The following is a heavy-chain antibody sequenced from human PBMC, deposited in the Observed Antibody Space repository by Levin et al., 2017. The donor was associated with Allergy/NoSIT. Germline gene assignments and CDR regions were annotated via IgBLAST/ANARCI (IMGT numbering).Heavy chain of an antibody. D-gene: IGHD3-10*01. CDR1: GFIVSSNY. CDR3: ARVVFYGSGSYHFDY. Sequence: GESLKISCAASGFIVSSNYMSWVRQAPGKGLEWVSVIYSDNSKYYADSVKGRFTISRDNSKNTLYLQMNSLSPEDTAVYYCARVVFYGSGSYHFDYWGQGTLVTVSS. J-gene: IGHJ4*02. V-gene: IGHV3-53*01. CDR2: IYSDNSK.